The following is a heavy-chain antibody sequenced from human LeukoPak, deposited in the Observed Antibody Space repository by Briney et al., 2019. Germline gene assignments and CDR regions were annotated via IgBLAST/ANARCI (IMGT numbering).Heavy chain of an antibody. V-gene: IGHV5-51*01. CDR2: IYPGDSDT. Sequence: GESLKISCKGSGYSFTSYWIGWVRQMPGKGLEWMGIIYPGDSDTRYSPSFQGQVTISADKSTSTAYLQWSSLKASDTAMYYCARLRGRYSYGSLDLDYWGQGTLVTVSS. D-gene: IGHD5-18*01. CDR3: ARLRGRYSYGSLDLDY. J-gene: IGHJ4*02. CDR1: GYSFTSYW.